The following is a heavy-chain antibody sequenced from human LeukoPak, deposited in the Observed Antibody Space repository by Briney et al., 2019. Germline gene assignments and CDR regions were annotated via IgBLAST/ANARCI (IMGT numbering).Heavy chain of an antibody. CDR1: GFTFSSYS. J-gene: IGHJ4*02. CDR3: ARDTVGATTFEFDY. Sequence: PGGSLRLSCAASGFTFSSYSMNWVRQAPGKGLEWVSSISSSSSYIYYADSVKGRFTISRDNAKNSLYLQMNSLRAEDTAVYYCARDTVGATTFEFDYWGQGTLVTVSS. D-gene: IGHD1-26*01. CDR2: ISSSSSYI. V-gene: IGHV3-21*01.